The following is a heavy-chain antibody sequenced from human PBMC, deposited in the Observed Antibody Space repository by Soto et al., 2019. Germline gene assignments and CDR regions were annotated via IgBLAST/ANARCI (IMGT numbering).Heavy chain of an antibody. CDR3: GGERGGGGSGWYAGSNWFDP. CDR1: GGTFSSYA. Sequence: QVQLVQSGAEVKKPGSSVKVSCKASGGTFSSYAISWVRQAPGQGLEWMGGIIPIFGTANYAQKLQGRVTITADESTSTAYRGGGSRGCADSALYFCGGERGGGGSGWYAGSNWFDPWGQGTLVTVSS. V-gene: IGHV1-69*01. D-gene: IGHD6-19*01. J-gene: IGHJ5*02. CDR2: IIPIFGTA.